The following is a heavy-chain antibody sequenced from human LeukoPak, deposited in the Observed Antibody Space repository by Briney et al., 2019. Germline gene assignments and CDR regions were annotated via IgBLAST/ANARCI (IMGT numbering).Heavy chain of an antibody. J-gene: IGHJ4*02. D-gene: IGHD6-19*01. V-gene: IGHV4-4*07. CDR3: ARDRGYSSGWYSDY. CDR2: IYASGST. Sequence: SETLSLTCTVSGGSISSYYWSWIRQPAGKGLEWIGRIYASGSTNYNPSLKSRVTMSVDTAKNQFSLKLSSVTAADTAVYYCARDRGYSSGWYSDYWGQGTLVTVSS. CDR1: GGSISSYY.